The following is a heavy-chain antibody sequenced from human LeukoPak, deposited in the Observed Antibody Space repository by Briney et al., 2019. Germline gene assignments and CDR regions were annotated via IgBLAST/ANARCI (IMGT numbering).Heavy chain of an antibody. D-gene: IGHD4-17*01. CDR2: IIPIFGTA. J-gene: IGHJ4*01. Sequence: SVKVSCKASGGTFSSYAISWVRQAPGQGLEWMGGIIPIFGTANYAQKFQGRVTMTRDMSTSTVYIELSSLKSEDTAVYYCAREWGPTGAHDYWGQGTLVTVSS. CDR1: GGTFSSYA. CDR3: AREWGPTGAHDY. V-gene: IGHV1-69*05.